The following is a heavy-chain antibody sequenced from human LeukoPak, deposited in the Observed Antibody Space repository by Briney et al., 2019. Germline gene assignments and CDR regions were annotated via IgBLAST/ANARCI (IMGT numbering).Heavy chain of an antibody. CDR3: ARLGLGATYYFDY. V-gene: IGHV4-34*01. CDR1: GGSFNHYY. D-gene: IGHD1-26*01. J-gene: IGHJ4*02. CDR2: INHSGST. Sequence: SETLSLTCAVYGGSFNHYYWSWIRQPPGKGLEWIGEINHSGSTNYNPSLKSRVTISVDTSKNQFSLKLSSVTAADTAVYYCARLGLGATYYFDYWGQGTLVTVSS.